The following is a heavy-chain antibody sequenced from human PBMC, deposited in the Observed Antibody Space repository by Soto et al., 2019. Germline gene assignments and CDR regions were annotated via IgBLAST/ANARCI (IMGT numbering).Heavy chain of an antibody. CDR1: GGSFSGYY. CDR2: INHSGST. V-gene: IGHV4-34*01. Sequence: QVQLQQWGAGLLKPSETLSLTCAVYGGSFSGYYWSWIRQPPGKGLECIGEINHSGSTNYNPSLRSRVPISVDTSTNQFSLKLSSVTAADSGVYYCSSSIPRYLAYWGQGTLVTPSS. CDR3: SSSIPRYLAY. J-gene: IGHJ4*02. D-gene: IGHD2-2*01.